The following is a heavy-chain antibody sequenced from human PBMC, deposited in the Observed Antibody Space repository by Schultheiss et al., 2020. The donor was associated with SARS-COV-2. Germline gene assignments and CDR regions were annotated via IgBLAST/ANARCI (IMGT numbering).Heavy chain of an antibody. CDR2: INGGGGNT. J-gene: IGHJ6*02. V-gene: IGHV3-23*01. CDR1: GFTFSSFA. CDR3: AKGLLWFGELSPYYYYGMHV. Sequence: GGSLRLSCGVSGFTFSSFAMTWVRQAPGKGLEWVSVINGGGGNTYYADSVKGRFTISRDDSKNTLYLQMNSLRAEDTAVYYCAKGLLWFGELSPYYYYGMHVWGQGTTVTVSS. D-gene: IGHD3-10*01.